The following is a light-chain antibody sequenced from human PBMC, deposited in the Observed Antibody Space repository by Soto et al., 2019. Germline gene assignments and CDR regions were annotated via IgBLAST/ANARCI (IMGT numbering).Light chain of an antibody. J-gene: IGLJ3*02. Sequence: QSVLTQPPSVSAAPGQKVTISCSGSGSNIGTNYVSWYQQLPGTAPKLLIYDNNKRPSGIPDRFSGSKSGTSATLGITGLQTGDEADYFCGTWDSSLSAWVFGGGTKLTVL. CDR2: DNN. CDR1: GSNIGTNY. V-gene: IGLV1-51*01. CDR3: GTWDSSLSAWV.